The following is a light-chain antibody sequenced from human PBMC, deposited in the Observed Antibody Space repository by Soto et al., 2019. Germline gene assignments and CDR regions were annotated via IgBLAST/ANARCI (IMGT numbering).Light chain of an antibody. CDR1: QSIGSW. V-gene: IGKV1-5*03. J-gene: IGKJ1*01. CDR2: KAS. CDR3: QHYNSYPWT. Sequence: DIQMTQSPSILSASVGDRVTITCRASQSIGSWVAWYQQKPGRAPNLLIHKASHLESGVPSRFSGSGSGTEFTLTISSLQTGEFATYECQHYNSYPWTFGQGTKVDIK.